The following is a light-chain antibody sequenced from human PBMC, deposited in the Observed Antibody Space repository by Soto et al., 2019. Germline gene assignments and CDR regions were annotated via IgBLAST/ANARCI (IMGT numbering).Light chain of an antibody. CDR3: AAWDDSLNGPV. CDR1: SSNIGSNT. V-gene: IGLV1-44*01. Sequence: QTVVTQPPSASGTPGQRVTISCSGSSSNIGSNTVNWYQQLPGTAPKLLIYSDNQRPLGVPDRFSGSKSGTSASLAISGLQSEDEADYYCAAWDDSLNGPVFGGGTKLTVL. J-gene: IGLJ3*02. CDR2: SDN.